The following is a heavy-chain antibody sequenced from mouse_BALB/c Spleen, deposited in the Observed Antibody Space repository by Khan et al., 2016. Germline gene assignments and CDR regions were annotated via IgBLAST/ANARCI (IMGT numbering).Heavy chain of an antibody. J-gene: IGHJ2*01. D-gene: IGHD1-2*01. CDR1: GYSITSGYG. CDR2: ISYSGST. V-gene: IGHV3-2*02. Sequence: EVQLQESGPGLVKPSQSLSLTCTVTGYSITSGYGWNWIRQFPGNKLEWMGYISYSGSTNYNPSLKSRISITRDTSQNPFFLQLKSVTTEDTATYYCARTARVKYWGQGTTLTVSS. CDR3: ARTARVKY.